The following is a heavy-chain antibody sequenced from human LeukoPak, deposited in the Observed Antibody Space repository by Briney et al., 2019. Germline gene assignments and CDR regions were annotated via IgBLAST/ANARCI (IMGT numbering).Heavy chain of an antibody. CDR2: IYPGDSDT. J-gene: IGHJ3*02. CDR3: ARLEGYSGYERDAFDI. D-gene: IGHD5-12*01. CDR1: ETSFTSYW. V-gene: IGHV5-51*01. Sequence: GESLKISCKGFETSFTSYWIGWVRQMPGKGLEWWGFIYPGDSDTRYSPSFQGQVTISADKSISTAYLQWSSLKASDTAMYYCARLEGYSGYERDAFDIWGQGTMVTVSS.